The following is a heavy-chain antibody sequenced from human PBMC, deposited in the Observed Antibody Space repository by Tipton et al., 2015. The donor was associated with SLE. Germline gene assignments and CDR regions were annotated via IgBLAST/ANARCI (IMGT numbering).Heavy chain of an antibody. CDR2: IKSKTDGGTT. V-gene: IGHV3-15*01. CDR1: GFTFSNAW. D-gene: IGHD3-22*01. J-gene: IGHJ4*02. Sequence: SLRLYCAASGFTFSNAWMSWVRQAPGKGLEWVGRIKSKTDGGTTDYAAPVKGRFTISRDDSKNTLYLQVNSLKTEDTAVYYCTTASGYYDSSGCWGYWGQGTLVTVSS. CDR3: TTASGYYDSSGCWGY.